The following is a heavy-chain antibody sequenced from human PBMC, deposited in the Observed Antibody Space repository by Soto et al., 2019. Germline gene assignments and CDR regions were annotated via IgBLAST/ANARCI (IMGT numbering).Heavy chain of an antibody. Sequence: ASVKVSCKASGYTFTSYDINWVRQATGQGLEWMGWMNPNSGNTGYAQKFQGRVTMTRNTSISTAYMELSSLRSEDTAVYYCARAFSGGNPFDYWGQGTLVTVSS. J-gene: IGHJ4*02. CDR3: ARAFSGGNPFDY. CDR2: MNPNSGNT. CDR1: GYTFTSYD. V-gene: IGHV1-8*01. D-gene: IGHD2-15*01.